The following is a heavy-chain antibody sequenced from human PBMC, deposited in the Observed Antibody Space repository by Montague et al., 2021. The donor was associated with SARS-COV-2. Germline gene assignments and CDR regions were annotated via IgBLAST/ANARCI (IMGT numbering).Heavy chain of an antibody. V-gene: IGHV3-30*19. CDR1: GFTFGAYG. Sequence: SLRLSCAASGFTFGAYGMHWVRQAPGKGLEWVTVISFDGSHAYYVDSVKGRFTISRDNSKSTLYLQMNSLRTEDTAVYYCARESGSFHDGGYFDYWGQGSLVTVSS. J-gene: IGHJ4*02. CDR2: ISFDGSHA. D-gene: IGHD1-26*01. CDR3: ARESGSFHDGGYFDY.